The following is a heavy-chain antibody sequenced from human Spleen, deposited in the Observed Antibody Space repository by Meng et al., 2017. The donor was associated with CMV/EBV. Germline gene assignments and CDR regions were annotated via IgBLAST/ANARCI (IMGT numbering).Heavy chain of an antibody. D-gene: IGHD3-10*01. CDR3: ARIPRGYYGSGNYYIVDWYFDL. Sequence: YMGWVRPAPGKGLEWVSVIYTGGSTYHADSVKGRFTISRDNSKNTLDLHMNSLRAEDTAVYYCARIPRGYYGSGNYYIVDWYFDLWGRGTLVT. CDR2: IYTGGST. V-gene: IGHV3-53*01. CDR1: Y. J-gene: IGHJ2*01.